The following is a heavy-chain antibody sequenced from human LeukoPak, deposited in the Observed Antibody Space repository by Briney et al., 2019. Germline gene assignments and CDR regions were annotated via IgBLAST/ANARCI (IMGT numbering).Heavy chain of an antibody. CDR3: ARGWFGEQRY. D-gene: IGHD3-10*01. V-gene: IGHV1-8*02. Sequence: ASVKVSCKASGYTFTGYYMHWVRQAPGQGLEWMGWINPNSGNTGYAQKFQGRVTMTRNTSISTAYMELSSLRSEDTAVYYCARGWFGEQRYWGQGTLVTVSS. CDR1: GYTFTGYY. CDR2: INPNSGNT. J-gene: IGHJ4*02.